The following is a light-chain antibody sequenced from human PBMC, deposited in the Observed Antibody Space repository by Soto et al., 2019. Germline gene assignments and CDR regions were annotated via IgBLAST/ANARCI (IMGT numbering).Light chain of an antibody. CDR2: LGS. V-gene: IGKV2-28*01. CDR3: MQALQTPLT. J-gene: IGKJ5*01. CDR1: QSLLDSNGNNH. Sequence: DIVMTQSPLSLPVIPGEPASISCWSSQSLLDSNGNNHLNWYLQKPGQSPQVLIDLGSNRAAGVPGRFSGCGSGTDFTLKISRVQAEYVGVYYCMQALQTPLTFGQGTRLEIK.